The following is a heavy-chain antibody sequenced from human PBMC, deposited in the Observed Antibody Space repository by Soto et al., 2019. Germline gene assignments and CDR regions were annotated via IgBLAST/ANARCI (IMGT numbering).Heavy chain of an antibody. Sequence: VMVFCKASGYTFRNFGISWVRQAPGQGLEWMGWISAYNANANYAQKFQGRLTMTADTSTSTAYMELRSLRSDDTAVYYCARENSYFDYWGQGTLVTVSS. CDR3: ARENSYFDY. CDR1: GYTFRNFG. V-gene: IGHV1-18*01. CDR2: ISAYNANA. J-gene: IGHJ4*02.